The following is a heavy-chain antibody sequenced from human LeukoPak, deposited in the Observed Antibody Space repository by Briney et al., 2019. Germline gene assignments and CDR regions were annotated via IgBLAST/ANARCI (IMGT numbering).Heavy chain of an antibody. V-gene: IGHV1-69*06. CDR2: IIPIFGTA. J-gene: IGHJ6*02. CDR3: ATLPADYYYGMDV. CDR1: GGTFSSYA. Sequence: GASVKVSCKASGGTFSSYAISWVRQAPGQGLEWMGGIIPIFGTANYAQKFQGRVTMTEDTSTDTAYMELSSLRSEDTAVYYCATLPADYYYGMDVWGQGTTVTVSS.